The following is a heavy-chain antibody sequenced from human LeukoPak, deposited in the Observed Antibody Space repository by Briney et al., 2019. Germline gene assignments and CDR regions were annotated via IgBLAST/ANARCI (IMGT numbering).Heavy chain of an antibody. CDR2: IDYRGST. D-gene: IGHD5-18*01. Sequence: SETLSLTCTVSGGSISNYYWSWIRQPPGKGLEWIAYIDYRGSTTYNPSLKSRVTISVDTSRNQFSLKLSSVTAADTAVYYCARSRSGYSYDHAAFDIWGQGTMVAVSS. CDR3: ARSRSGYSYDHAAFDI. CDR1: GGSISNYY. J-gene: IGHJ3*02. V-gene: IGHV4-59*01.